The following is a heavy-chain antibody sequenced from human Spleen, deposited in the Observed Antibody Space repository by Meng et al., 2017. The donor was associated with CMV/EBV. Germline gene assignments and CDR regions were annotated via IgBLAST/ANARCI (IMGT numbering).Heavy chain of an antibody. V-gene: IGHV3-21*01. D-gene: IGHD3-9*01. CDR2: ISSSSSYI. Sequence: EVQLVESGGGLVKPGGFLRLSCAASGFTFSSYSMNWVRQAPGKGLEWVSSISSSSSYIYYADSVKGRFTISRDNAKNSLYPQMNSLRAEDTAVYYCARGVDDWLNWFDPWGQGTLVTVSS. J-gene: IGHJ5*02. CDR3: ARGVDDWLNWFDP. CDR1: GFTFSSYS.